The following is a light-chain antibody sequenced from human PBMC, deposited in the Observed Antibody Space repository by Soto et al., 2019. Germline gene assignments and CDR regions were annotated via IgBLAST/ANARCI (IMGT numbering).Light chain of an antibody. CDR1: QTVSDD. V-gene: IGKV3-15*01. CDR2: CAS. CDR3: QQYHDWPPIT. J-gene: IGKJ3*01. Sequence: EIVMTQSPATLFVSPGERATLSCRASQTVSDDLAWYQQKPGQAPRLLIYCASTRATDIPARFSGGGSGTEFTLTICSLQSEDSAIYYCQQYHDWPPITFGPGTKVNI.